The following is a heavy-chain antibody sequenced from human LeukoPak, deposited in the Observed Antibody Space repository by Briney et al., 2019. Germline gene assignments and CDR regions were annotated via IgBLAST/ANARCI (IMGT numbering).Heavy chain of an antibody. CDR1: GFSFSSYT. J-gene: IGHJ3*02. CDR3: AIRWDAFDI. D-gene: IGHD4-23*01. V-gene: IGHV3-23*01. Sequence: GGALRLSCAASGFSFSSYTMNWVRQAPGKGLEWVSAISGSGGSTYYADSVKGRFTISRDNSKNTLYLQMNSLRAEDTAVYYCAIRWDAFDIWGQGTMVTVSS. CDR2: ISGSGGST.